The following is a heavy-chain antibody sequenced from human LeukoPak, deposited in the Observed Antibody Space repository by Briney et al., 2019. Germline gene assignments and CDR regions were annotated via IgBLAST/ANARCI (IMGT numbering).Heavy chain of an antibody. V-gene: IGHV3-30-3*01. J-gene: IGHJ6*03. CDR1: GFTFSSYV. CDR3: ARFLATWDRYYMDV. Sequence: PGGSLRLSCAASGFTFSSYVMHWVRQAPGKGLEWVAVISYDGSNKYYADSVKGRFTISRDNSKNTLYLQMNSLRAEDTAVYYCARFLATWDRYYMDVWGKGTTVSVSS. D-gene: IGHD1-26*01. CDR2: ISYDGSNK.